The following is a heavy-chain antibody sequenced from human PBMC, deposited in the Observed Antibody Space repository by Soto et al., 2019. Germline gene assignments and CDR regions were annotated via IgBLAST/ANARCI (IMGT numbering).Heavy chain of an antibody. CDR2: IIPIFGTP. CDR3: ARQPTVTPYYYYGMDV. J-gene: IGHJ6*02. CDR1: GGTFSSYA. Sequence: QVQLVQSGAEVKKPGSSVKVSCKASGGTFSSYAISWVRQAPGQGLEWMGGIIPIFGTPDYAQKFQGRVTSTXDESTSTAYMELSSLRSEDTAVYYCARQPTVTPYYYYGMDVWGQGTTVTVSS. V-gene: IGHV1-69*05. D-gene: IGHD4-4*01.